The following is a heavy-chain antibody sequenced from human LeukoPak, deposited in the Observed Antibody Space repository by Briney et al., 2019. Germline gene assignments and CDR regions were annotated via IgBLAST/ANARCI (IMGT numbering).Heavy chain of an antibody. J-gene: IGHJ4*02. V-gene: IGHV1-2*02. CDR3: ARGPNWNFDVLFGYFDY. CDR2: INPNSGDR. D-gene: IGHD1-1*01. Sequence: ASVKVSCKASGYTFTDYYMHWVRQAPGQGLEWMGWINPNSGDRNYAQKFLGRVTMTRDTSISTAYMELSRLTSDDPAVYYCARGPNWNFDVLFGYFDYWGQGTLVTVSS. CDR1: GYTFTDYY.